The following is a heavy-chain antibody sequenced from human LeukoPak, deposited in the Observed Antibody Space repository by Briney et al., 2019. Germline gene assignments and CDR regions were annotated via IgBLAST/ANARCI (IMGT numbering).Heavy chain of an antibody. D-gene: IGHD5-24*01. J-gene: IGHJ6*02. CDR2: ITVGGST. CDR3: ARDVLNDGCGMDV. Sequence: RGSLRLSCAAAGLTASSNYMSWVREALGKGLGWVSTITVGGSTNHADSVKGRFSISRDKAKNTLYLQINSLRAEDTAVYYCARDVLNDGCGMDVWGQGATVPVSS. V-gene: IGHV3-66*01. CDR1: GLTASSNY.